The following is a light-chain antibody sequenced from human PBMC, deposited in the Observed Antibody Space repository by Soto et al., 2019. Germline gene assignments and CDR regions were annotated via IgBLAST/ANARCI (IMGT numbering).Light chain of an antibody. V-gene: IGKV1-33*01. J-gene: IGKJ2*01. Sequence: DIQMTQSPPSLSASVGDRVTITCQASQDIRNYLNWYQQKPGEAPKLLIYDASNLETGVPSRFSGSGSGTDVTFTISSLQPEDIATYYCQQYDNLPMYTFGQGTKLEIK. CDR1: QDIRNY. CDR3: QQYDNLPMYT. CDR2: DAS.